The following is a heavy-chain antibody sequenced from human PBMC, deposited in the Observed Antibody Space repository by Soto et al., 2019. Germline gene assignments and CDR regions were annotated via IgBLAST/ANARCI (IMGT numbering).Heavy chain of an antibody. J-gene: IGHJ2*01. CDR3: ARERVGGGNFYWYFDL. D-gene: IGHD2-21*02. Sequence: GGSLRLSCAVSGFSFGTYTVNWVRQAPGMGLEWVSGLSDSVGTTHYAYSVKGRFTISRDKSKNTLYLQMNNLRAEDTAVYYCARERVGGGNFYWYFDLWGRGTLVTVSS. CDR1: GFSFGTYT. CDR2: LSDSVGTT. V-gene: IGHV3-23*01.